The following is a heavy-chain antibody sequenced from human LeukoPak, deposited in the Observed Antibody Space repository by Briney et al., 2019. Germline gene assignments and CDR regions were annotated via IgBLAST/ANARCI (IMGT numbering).Heavy chain of an antibody. CDR1: SGSISSSSYY. V-gene: IGHV4-39*01. CDR2: IYNSGDT. J-gene: IGHJ4*02. CDR3: ARQLLGWELYYFDY. Sequence: SETLSLTCTVSSGSISSSSYYWGWIRQPPGKGLEWIGSIYNSGDTYHNPSLKSRVTISVDTSKNQFSLKLSSVTAADTAVYYCARQLLGWELYYFDYWGQGTLVTVSS. D-gene: IGHD1-26*01.